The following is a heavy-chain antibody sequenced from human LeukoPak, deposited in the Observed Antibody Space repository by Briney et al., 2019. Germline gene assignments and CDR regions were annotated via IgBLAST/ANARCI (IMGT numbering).Heavy chain of an antibody. J-gene: IGHJ5*02. Sequence: QSGGSLRLSCAASGFPFSTSAMHWVRQAPGKGLEWVAVISLKGRFTVSRDNSNNTVYLGMNSLRREDTAVYHCSRGWLRTNPLDPWGQGTLVTVSS. CDR1: GFPFSTSA. D-gene: IGHD5-12*01. CDR3: SRGWLRTNPLDP. CDR2: IS. V-gene: IGHV3-30*04.